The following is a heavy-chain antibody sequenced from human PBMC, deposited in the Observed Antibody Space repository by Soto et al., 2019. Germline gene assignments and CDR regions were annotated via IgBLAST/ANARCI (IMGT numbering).Heavy chain of an antibody. V-gene: IGHV1-2*04. D-gene: IGHD3-22*01. Sequence: ASVKVSCKASGYTFTGYYMHWVRQAPGQGLEWMGWINPNSGGTNYAQKFQGWVTMTRDTSISTAYMELSRLRSDDTAVYYCARESSGYSVDDAFDIWGQGTMVTVS. CDR3: ARESSGYSVDDAFDI. CDR1: GYTFTGYY. CDR2: INPNSGGT. J-gene: IGHJ3*02.